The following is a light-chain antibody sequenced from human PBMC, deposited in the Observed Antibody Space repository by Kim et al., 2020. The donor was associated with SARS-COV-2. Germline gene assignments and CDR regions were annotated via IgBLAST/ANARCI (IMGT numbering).Light chain of an antibody. V-gene: IGLV1-44*01. CDR3: AAWDDTLNGPKVV. Sequence: ITISCSGRGSNIGSNYVVWYQQLPGTAPKLLIHSNSHRPSGVPDRFSGSKSGTSASLAISGLQSEDEADYYCAAWDDTLNGPKVVFGGGTQLTVL. J-gene: IGLJ2*01. CDR2: SNS. CDR1: GSNIGSNY.